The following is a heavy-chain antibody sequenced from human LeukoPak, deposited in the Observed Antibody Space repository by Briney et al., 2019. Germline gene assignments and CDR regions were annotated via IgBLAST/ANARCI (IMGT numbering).Heavy chain of an antibody. CDR2: ISGSGSST. CDR3: AKDRYSSSSFFVY. Sequence: GGSLRLSCAASGFTFSSYAMSWARQAPGKGLEWVSAISGSGSSTYYADSMKGRFTISRDNSKNTLYLQMNSLRAEDTAVYYCAKDRYSSSSFFVYWGQGTLVTVSS. D-gene: IGHD6-6*01. CDR1: GFTFSSYA. J-gene: IGHJ4*02. V-gene: IGHV3-23*01.